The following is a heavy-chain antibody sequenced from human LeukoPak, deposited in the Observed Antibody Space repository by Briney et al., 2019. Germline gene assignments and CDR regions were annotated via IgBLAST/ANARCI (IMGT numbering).Heavy chain of an antibody. V-gene: IGHV4-30-2*01. CDR3: ARHRVAVSGSYFDY. CDR2: IYHSGST. CDR1: GGSISSGGYS. J-gene: IGHJ4*02. D-gene: IGHD6-19*01. Sequence: PSQTLSLTCAVSGGSISSGGYSWSWIRQPPGKGLEWIGYIYHSGSTYYNPSLKSRVTISVDTSKNQFSLKLNSVTAADTAVYYCARHRVAVSGSYFDYWGQGTLVTVSS.